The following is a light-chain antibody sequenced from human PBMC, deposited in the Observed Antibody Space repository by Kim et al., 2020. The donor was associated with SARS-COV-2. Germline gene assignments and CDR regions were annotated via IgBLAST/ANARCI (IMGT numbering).Light chain of an antibody. J-gene: IGLJ3*02. Sequence: QGVTSACSGSSSNIGSNYVYWYQQLPGTAPKLLIYRNNQRPSGVPDRFSGSKSGTSASLAISGLRSENEADYYCAAWDDSLSVNWVFGGGTQLTVL. V-gene: IGLV1-47*01. CDR3: AAWDDSLSVNWV. CDR2: RNN. CDR1: SSNIGSNY.